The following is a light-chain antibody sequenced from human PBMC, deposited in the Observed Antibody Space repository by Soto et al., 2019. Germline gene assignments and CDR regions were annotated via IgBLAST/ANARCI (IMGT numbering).Light chain of an antibody. CDR2: GAS. J-gene: IGKJ1*01. V-gene: IGKV3-20*01. CDR3: QQYGSSQT. Sequence: IGLTQSPCPLSLSPGERATLSCRASQSISSSYLAWYQQKPGQAPRLLIHGASRRATGIPDRFSGSGSGTDFTLTIRRLEPEDFALYYCQQYGSSQTFGQGTKVDIK. CDR1: QSISSSY.